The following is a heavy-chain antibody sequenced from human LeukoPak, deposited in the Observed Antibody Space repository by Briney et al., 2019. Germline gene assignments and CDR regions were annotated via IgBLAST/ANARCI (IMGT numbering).Heavy chain of an antibody. J-gene: IGHJ4*02. V-gene: IGHV4-59*01. CDR3: ARFDSSGYSPFDY. Sequence: SETLSLTCTVSGGSISSYYWSWIRQPPGKGLEWIGYIYYSGSTNYNPSLKSRVTISVDTSKNQFSLKLSSVTAADTAVYYCARFDSSGYSPFDYWGQGTLVTVSS. CDR1: GGSISSYY. D-gene: IGHD3-22*01. CDR2: IYYSGST.